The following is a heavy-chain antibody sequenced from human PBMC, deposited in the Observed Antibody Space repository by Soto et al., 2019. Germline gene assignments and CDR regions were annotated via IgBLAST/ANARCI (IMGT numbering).Heavy chain of an antibody. Sequence: SEILSLTCTVSGGSISSYCWSWIRQPPGKGLEWIGYIYYSGSTNYNPSLKSRVTISVDTSKNQFSLKLSSVTAADTAVYYCARYSGYERSYFDYWGQGTLVTVSS. CDR3: ARYSGYERSYFDY. D-gene: IGHD5-12*01. J-gene: IGHJ4*02. V-gene: IGHV4-59*01. CDR1: GGSISSYC. CDR2: IYYSGST.